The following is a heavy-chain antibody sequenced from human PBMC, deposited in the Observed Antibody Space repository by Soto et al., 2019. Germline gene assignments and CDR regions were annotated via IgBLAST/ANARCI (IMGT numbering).Heavy chain of an antibody. V-gene: IGHV4-39*01. Sequence: SETLSLTCTVSGGSISSSSYYWGWIRQPPGKGLEWIGSIYYSGSTYYNPSLKSRVTISVDTSKNQFSLKLSSVTAADTAVYYCARLATGGSGSPTLFDYWGQGTLVTVSS. CDR1: GGSISSSSYY. CDR3: ARLATGGSGSPTLFDY. D-gene: IGHD7-27*01. CDR2: IYYSGST. J-gene: IGHJ4*02.